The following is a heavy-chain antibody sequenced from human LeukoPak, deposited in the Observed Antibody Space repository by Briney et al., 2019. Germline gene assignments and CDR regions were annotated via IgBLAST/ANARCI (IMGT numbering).Heavy chain of an antibody. V-gene: IGHV1-69*04. CDR1: GGTFSSYA. CDR2: IIPILGIA. J-gene: IGHJ4*02. Sequence: SVKVSCKASGGTFSSYAISWVRQAPGQGLEWMGRIIPILGIANYAQKFQGRVTITADNSTRTAYMELSSLSSEDTAAYYCARDYYDSSGYYYSHFDYWGQGTLVTVSS. D-gene: IGHD3-22*01. CDR3: ARDYYDSSGYYYSHFDY.